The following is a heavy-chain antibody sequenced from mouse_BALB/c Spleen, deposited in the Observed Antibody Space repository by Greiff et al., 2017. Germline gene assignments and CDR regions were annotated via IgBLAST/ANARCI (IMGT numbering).Heavy chain of an antibody. D-gene: IGHD1-1*01. CDR3: ARERENYYGSSYVMFAY. Sequence: VMLVESGPGLVAPSQSLSITCTVSGFSLTSYGVHWVRQPPGKGLEWLGVIWAGGSTNYNSALMSRLSISKDNSKSQVFLKMNSLQTDDTAMYYCARERENYYGSSYVMFAYWGQGTLVTVSA. J-gene: IGHJ3*01. CDR2: IWAGGST. V-gene: IGHV2-9*02. CDR1: GFSLTSYG.